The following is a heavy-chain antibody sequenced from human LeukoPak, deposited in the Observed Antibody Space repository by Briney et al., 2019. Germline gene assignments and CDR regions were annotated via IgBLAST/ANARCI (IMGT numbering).Heavy chain of an antibody. D-gene: IGHD2-21*01. J-gene: IGHJ6*02. CDR3: ARDISRDYYSGLDV. Sequence: PGGSLRLSCAASGFTVSSNYMSWVRQAPGKGLEWVSTLYTVGTTYYADSVKGRFTISRDNSKNTLYLLMNSLRAEDTAMYYCARDISRDYYSGLDVWGQGTTVTVSS. V-gene: IGHV3-53*01. CDR2: LYTVGTT. CDR1: GFTVSSNY.